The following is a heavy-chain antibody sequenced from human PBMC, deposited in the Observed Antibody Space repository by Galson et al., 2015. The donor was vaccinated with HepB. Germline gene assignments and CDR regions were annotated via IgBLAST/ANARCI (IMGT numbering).Heavy chain of an antibody. V-gene: IGHV7-4-1*02. Sequence: SVKVSCKASGYTFTDYVVNWVRQAPGQGLEWMGWMNTNTGKPTYAPGFAGRFVFSLDNAVTTAYLQISSLETDDTAVYYCARSPLRFLDWLPYYVYYYMDVWSDGTTVIVSS. D-gene: IGHD3-3*01. J-gene: IGHJ6*03. CDR2: MNTNTGKP. CDR1: GYTFTDYV. CDR3: ARSPLRFLDWLPYYVYYYMDV.